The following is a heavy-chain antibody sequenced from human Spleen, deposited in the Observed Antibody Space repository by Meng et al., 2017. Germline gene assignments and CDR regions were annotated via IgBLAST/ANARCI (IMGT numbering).Heavy chain of an antibody. D-gene: IGHD1-26*01. CDR3: ARGFHSGSYYYYYYYGMDV. J-gene: IGHJ6*02. CDR1: GFTFSSYW. V-gene: IGHV3-7*01. CDR2: IRQDGREK. Sequence: GGSLRLSCAASGFTFSSYWMSWVRQAPGKGLEWVANIRQDGREKYYVDSVKGRFTISRDNAKNSLYLQMNNLRAEDTAVYYCARGFHSGSYYYYYYYGMDVWGQGTTVTVSS.